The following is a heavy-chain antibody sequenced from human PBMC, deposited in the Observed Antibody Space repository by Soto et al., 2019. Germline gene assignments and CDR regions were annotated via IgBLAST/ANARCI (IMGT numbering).Heavy chain of an antibody. CDR2: ISCYNGNT. V-gene: IGHV1-18*04. CDR1: GYTFTTYG. Sequence: GASVKVSCKASGYTFTTYGITWVRQAPGQGLEWMGWISCYNGNTNYAQKLQGRVTMTTDTSTSTAYMELRSLRSDDTAVYYCARVVVGATYFDYWGLGTLVTVSS. CDR3: ARVVVGATYFDY. D-gene: IGHD1-26*01. J-gene: IGHJ4*02.